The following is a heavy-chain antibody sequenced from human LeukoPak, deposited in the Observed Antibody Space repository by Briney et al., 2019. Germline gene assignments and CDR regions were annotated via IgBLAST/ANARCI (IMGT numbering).Heavy chain of an antibody. Sequence: SETLSLTCTVSGGSISSYYWSWIRQPPGKGLEWIGEINHSGSTNYNPSLKSRVTISVDTSKNQFSLKLSSVTAADTAVYYCARGLVPSGRGNYFDYWGQGTLVTVSS. V-gene: IGHV4-34*01. CDR1: GGSISSYY. CDR3: ARGLVPSGRGNYFDY. CDR2: INHSGST. J-gene: IGHJ4*02. D-gene: IGHD3-16*01.